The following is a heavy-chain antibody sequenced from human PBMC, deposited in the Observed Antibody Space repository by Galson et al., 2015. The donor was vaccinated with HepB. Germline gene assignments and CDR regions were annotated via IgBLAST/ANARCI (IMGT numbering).Heavy chain of an antibody. Sequence: SLRLSCAGSGFIFSNAWMNWVRQAPGKGLDWVGRIKSKTVGGTIDYAAPVKGRFTISRDDSKNTLYLQTSSLKTGDTGVYFCTTDQADGYHSYWGQGTLVIVSS. V-gene: IGHV3-15*07. CDR3: TTDQADGYHSY. D-gene: IGHD5-24*01. CDR2: IKSKTVGGTI. CDR1: GFIFSNAW. J-gene: IGHJ4*02.